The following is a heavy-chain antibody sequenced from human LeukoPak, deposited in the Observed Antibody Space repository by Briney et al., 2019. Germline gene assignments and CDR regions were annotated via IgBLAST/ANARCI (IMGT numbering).Heavy chain of an antibody. CDR1: GGSISIFY. Sequence: SETLSLTCTVSGGSISIFYWSWIRQPPGKGLEWIGDIYYSGTTNYNPSLKSRVTISLDTSKNQFSLKLSSVTAADTAVYYCARDYYGPWGQGTLVTVSS. CDR3: ARDYYGP. J-gene: IGHJ5*02. V-gene: IGHV4-59*12. D-gene: IGHD3-10*01. CDR2: IYYSGTT.